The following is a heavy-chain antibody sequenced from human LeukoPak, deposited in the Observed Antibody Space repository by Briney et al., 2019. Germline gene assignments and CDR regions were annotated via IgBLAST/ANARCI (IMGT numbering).Heavy chain of an antibody. V-gene: IGHV3-30-3*01. CDR2: ISYDGSNK. J-gene: IGHJ3*02. CDR1: GFTFGDYA. D-gene: IGHD3-22*01. Sequence: PGRSLRLSCTASGFTFGDYAMSWIRQAPGKGLEWVAVISYDGSNKYYADSVKGRFTISRDNSKNTLYLQMNSLRAEDTAVYYCARDLVGIVNNAFDIWGQGTMVTVSS. CDR3: ARDLVGIVNNAFDI.